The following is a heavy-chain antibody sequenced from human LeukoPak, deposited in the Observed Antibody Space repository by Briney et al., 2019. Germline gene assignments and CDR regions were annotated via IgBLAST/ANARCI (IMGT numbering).Heavy chain of an antibody. D-gene: IGHD2-15*01. V-gene: IGHV4-34*01. J-gene: IGHJ3*02. CDR1: GGSFSGYY. Sequence: PSETLSLTCAVYGGSFSGYYWSWIRQPPGKGLEWIGEINHSGSTNYNPSLKSRVTISVDTSKNQFSLKLSSVTAADTAVYYYARADVLGYCSGGSCSGDDFDIWGQGTMVTVPS. CDR2: INHSGST. CDR3: ARADVLGYCSGGSCSGDDFDI.